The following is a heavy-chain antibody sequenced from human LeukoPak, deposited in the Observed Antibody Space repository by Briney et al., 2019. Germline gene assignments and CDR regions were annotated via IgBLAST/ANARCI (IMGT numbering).Heavy chain of an antibody. Sequence: SETLSLTCTVSGGSISSGGYYWSWIRQHPGKGLEWIGYIYYSGSTYYNPSLKSRVTISVDTSKNQFSLKLSSVTAADTAVYYCARDQAERGRLDYWAREPWSPSPQ. CDR3: ARDQAERGRLDY. V-gene: IGHV4-31*03. CDR2: IYYSGST. J-gene: IGHJ4*02. CDR1: GGSISSGGYY.